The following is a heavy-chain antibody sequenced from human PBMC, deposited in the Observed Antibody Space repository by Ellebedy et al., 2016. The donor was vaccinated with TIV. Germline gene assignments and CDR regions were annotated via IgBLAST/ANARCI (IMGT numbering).Heavy chain of an antibody. Sequence: MPSETLSLTCAVYGGSFSGYYWSWIRQTPGKGLEWVGEISHSGRTTYNPALKSRVTISVDTSKNQFSLRVRSVNAADTAVYYCAGGLQLDEVVVVAGYDYWGQGTLVTVSS. J-gene: IGHJ4*02. V-gene: IGHV4-34*01. CDR3: AGGLQLDEVVVVAGYDY. CDR2: ISHSGRT. D-gene: IGHD2-15*01. CDR1: GGSFSGYY.